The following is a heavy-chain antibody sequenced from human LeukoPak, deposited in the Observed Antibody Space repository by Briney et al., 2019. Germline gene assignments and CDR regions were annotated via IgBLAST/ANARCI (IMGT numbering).Heavy chain of an antibody. CDR2: IIPIFGTA. CDR3: ASTSSDYDYVWGSYRQVFAY. Sequence: SVKVSCKASGGTFTNYAINWVRQAPGQGLEWMGGIIPIFGTANYAQKFQGRVTITADKSTSTAYMELSSLRSEDTAVYYCASTSSDYDYVWGSYRQVFAYWGQGTLVTVSS. V-gene: IGHV1-69*06. CDR1: GGTFTNYA. D-gene: IGHD3-16*02. J-gene: IGHJ4*02.